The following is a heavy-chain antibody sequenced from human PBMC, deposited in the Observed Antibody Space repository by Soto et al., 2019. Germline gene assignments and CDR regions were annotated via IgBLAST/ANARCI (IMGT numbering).Heavy chain of an antibody. CDR2: VTGSGGST. D-gene: IGHD1-26*01. CDR3: TKEWEPGPFDY. CDR1: GFTFSSYA. J-gene: IGHJ4*02. V-gene: IGHV3-23*01. Sequence: GGSLRLSCAASGFTFSSYAMSWVRQAPGKGLGGVSVVTGSGGSTYYADSVKGRFTISRDNSKNTLYLQMNSLRAEDTAVYYCTKEWEPGPFDYWGQGTLVTVSS.